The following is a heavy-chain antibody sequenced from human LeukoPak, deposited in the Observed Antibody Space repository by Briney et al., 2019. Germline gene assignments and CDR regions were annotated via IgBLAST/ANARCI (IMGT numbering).Heavy chain of an antibody. Sequence: SQTLSLTCTVSGGSISSGSYYWSWIRQPAGKEQEWIGRIYTSGSTNYNPSLKSRVTISVDTSKNQFSLKLSSVTAADTAVYYCARTVYARFDYWGQGTLVTVSS. D-gene: IGHD3-16*01. CDR1: GGSISSGSYY. V-gene: IGHV4-61*02. CDR3: ARTVYARFDY. J-gene: IGHJ4*02. CDR2: IYTSGST.